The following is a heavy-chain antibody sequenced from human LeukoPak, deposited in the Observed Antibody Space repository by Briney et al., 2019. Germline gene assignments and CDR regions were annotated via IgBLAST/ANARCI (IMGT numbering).Heavy chain of an antibody. CDR3: ARQEFTMVRGIKTRYYFDY. V-gene: IGHV4-39*07. CDR2: IYHSGST. D-gene: IGHD3-10*01. CDR1: GGSISTTNYY. J-gene: IGHJ4*02. Sequence: PSETLSLTCTVSGGSISTTNYYWGWIRQPPGKGLEWIGSIYHSGSTYYNPSLKSRVTISVDTSKNQFSLKLSSVTAADTAVYYCARQEFTMVRGIKTRYYFDYWGQGTLVTVSS.